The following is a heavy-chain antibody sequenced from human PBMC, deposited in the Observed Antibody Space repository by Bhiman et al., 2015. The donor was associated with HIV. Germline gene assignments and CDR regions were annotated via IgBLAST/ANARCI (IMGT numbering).Heavy chain of an antibody. CDR3: ARGGGYYDSNGYLFDAFDI. J-gene: IGHJ3*02. D-gene: IGHD3-22*01. CDR2: INWNGGNI. Sequence: EVQLVESGGGVVRPGGSLRLSCAASGFTFDDYGMSWVRQAPGKGLEWVSGINWNGGNIGYADSVKGRFTISRDNAKNSLYLQMNSLRAEDTALYYCARGGGYYDSNGYLFDAFDIWGQGTMVTVSS. V-gene: IGHV3-20*04. CDR1: GFTFDDYG.